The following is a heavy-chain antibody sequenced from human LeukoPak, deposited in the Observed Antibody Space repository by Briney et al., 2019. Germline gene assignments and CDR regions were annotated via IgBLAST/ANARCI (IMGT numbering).Heavy chain of an antibody. D-gene: IGHD3-22*01. CDR2: ISGYNGNT. CDR3: ARDRDPYYYDSSGYDDH. J-gene: IGHJ4*02. Sequence: GSVKVSCKGALYTLVSYGISWVRQAPGQGLEWVGWISGYNGNTNYAQKFQGRVTMTTETSTRTIYMELRRLRYDDTAVYYCARDRDPYYYDSSGYDDHWGQGTLVTVSS. V-gene: IGHV1-18*01. CDR1: LYTLVSYG.